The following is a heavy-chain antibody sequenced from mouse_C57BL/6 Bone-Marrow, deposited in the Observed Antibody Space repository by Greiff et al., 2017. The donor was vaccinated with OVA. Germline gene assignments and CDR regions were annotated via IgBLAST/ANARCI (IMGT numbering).Heavy chain of an antibody. CDR3: ASYDYDYAMDY. D-gene: IGHD2-4*01. J-gene: IGHJ4*01. Sequence: VKLQESGAELVMPGASVKLSCKASGYTFTSYWMHWVKQRPGQGLEWIGEIDPSDSYTNYNQKFKGKSTLTVDKSSSTAYMQLSSLTSEDSAVYYCASYDYDYAMDYWGQGTSVTVSS. CDR1: GYTFTSYW. V-gene: IGHV1-69*01. CDR2: IDPSDSYT.